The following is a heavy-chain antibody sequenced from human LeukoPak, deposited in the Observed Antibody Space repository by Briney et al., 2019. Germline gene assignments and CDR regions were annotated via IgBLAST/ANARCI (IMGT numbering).Heavy chain of an antibody. V-gene: IGHV3-11*05. D-gene: IGHD2-2*01. J-gene: IGHJ6*02. CDR3: ARDQGYCSSTSCYVRGYYYYGMDV. Sequence: GSLRLSCAASGFTFSDYYMSWIRQAPGKGLEWVSYISSSSSYTNYADSVKGRFTISRDNAKNSLYLQMNSLRAEDTAVYYCARDQGYCSSTSCYVRGYYYYGMDVWGQGTTVTVSS. CDR2: ISSSSSYT. CDR1: GFTFSDYY.